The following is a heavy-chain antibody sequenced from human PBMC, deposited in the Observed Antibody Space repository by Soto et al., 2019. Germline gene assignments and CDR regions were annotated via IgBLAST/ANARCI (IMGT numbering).Heavy chain of an antibody. V-gene: IGHV1-69*01. CDR1: GGTFSSYA. D-gene: IGHD3-9*01. Sequence: QVQLVQSGTEVKKPGSSVKVSCKASGGTFSSYAISWVRQAPGQGLEWMGGIIPIFGTANYAQKFQGRVTITADESTSTAYMELSSLRSEDTAVYYCARDSGELRYFDLAYYYYGMDVWGQGTTVTVSS. CDR3: ARDSGELRYFDLAYYYYGMDV. J-gene: IGHJ6*02. CDR2: IIPIFGTA.